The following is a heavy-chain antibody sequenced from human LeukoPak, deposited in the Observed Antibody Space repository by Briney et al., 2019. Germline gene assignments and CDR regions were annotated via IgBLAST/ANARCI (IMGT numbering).Heavy chain of an antibody. CDR2: IWYDGSNK. J-gene: IGHJ4*02. Sequence: GGSLRLSCVASGVTLSNYAMSWARQAPGKGLEWVAVIWYDGSNKYYADSVKGRFTISRDNSKNTLYLQMNSLRAEDTAVYYCAREDDGDYWGQGTLVTVSS. CDR3: AREDDGDY. CDR1: GVTLSNYA. V-gene: IGHV3-33*08.